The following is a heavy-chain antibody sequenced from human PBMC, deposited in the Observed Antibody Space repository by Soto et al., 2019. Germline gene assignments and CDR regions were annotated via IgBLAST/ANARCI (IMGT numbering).Heavy chain of an antibody. CDR2: IRSKANSYAT. V-gene: IGHV3-73*01. J-gene: IGHJ5*02. Sequence: GGSLRLSCAASGFTFSGSAMHWVRQASGKGLEWVGRIRSKANSYATAYAASVKGRFTISRDDSKNTAYLQMNSLKTEDTAVYYCTRHQLSLELDPWGQGTLVTVSS. CDR3: TRHQLSLELDP. CDR1: GFTFSGSA. D-gene: IGHD1-1*01.